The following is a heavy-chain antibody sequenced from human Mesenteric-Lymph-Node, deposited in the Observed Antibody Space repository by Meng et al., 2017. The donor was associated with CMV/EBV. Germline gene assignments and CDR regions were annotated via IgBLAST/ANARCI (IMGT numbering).Heavy chain of an antibody. CDR3: ARHNWDYVGNWFDP. Sequence: VAGVSINNDNWWSWVRQPPRKGLEWIAEMYHTGSANYNPSLKSRVTISLDKSKNHFSLRLTSVTAADTAIYYCARHNWDYVGNWFDPWGPGTLVTVSS. CDR1: GVSINNDNW. J-gene: IGHJ5*02. D-gene: IGHD1-7*01. CDR2: MYHTGSA. V-gene: IGHV4-4*02.